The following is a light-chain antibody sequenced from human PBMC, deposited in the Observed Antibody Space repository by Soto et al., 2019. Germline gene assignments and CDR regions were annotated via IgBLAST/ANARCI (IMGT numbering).Light chain of an antibody. Sequence: EVMMTQSPATVSVSPGERTSLSCRASQSIGTNLGWYQQRPGQAPRLLIAKTSTRAAGVPARFTGRGSGTEFTLTISCLKSEDIAVYYCQQYAAWPLTFGGGTKVDIK. CDR3: QQYAAWPLT. CDR1: QSIGTN. V-gene: IGKV3D-15*01. J-gene: IGKJ4*01. CDR2: KTS.